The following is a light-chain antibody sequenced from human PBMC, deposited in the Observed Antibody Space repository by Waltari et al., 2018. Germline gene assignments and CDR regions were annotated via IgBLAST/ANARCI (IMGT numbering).Light chain of an antibody. CDR3: LLSYSGARPAV. V-gene: IGLV7-46*01. CDR1: TGAITSGHY. Sequence: QAVVTQEPSLTVSPGGTVTLTCGSNTGAITSGHYPYWFQQKPGQAPRTLIYDTSHRHSWTPARFSGSLLGGKAALTLSGAQPEDEAEYYCLLSYSGARPAVFGGGTQLTVL. CDR2: DTS. J-gene: IGLJ7*01.